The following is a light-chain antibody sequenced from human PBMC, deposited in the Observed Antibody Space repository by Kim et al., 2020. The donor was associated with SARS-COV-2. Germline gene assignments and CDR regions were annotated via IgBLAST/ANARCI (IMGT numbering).Light chain of an antibody. CDR2: GVS. V-gene: IGLV2-14*03. J-gene: IGLJ2*01. Sequence: GQSITISCTGTSSDIGGYKYVSWYQHHPGKAPQLILYGVSQRPSGVSNRFSGSKSGNTASLTMSGLQAEDEADYYCSSYTSSSTLVFGGGTQLTVL. CDR1: SSDIGGYKY. CDR3: SSYTSSSTLV.